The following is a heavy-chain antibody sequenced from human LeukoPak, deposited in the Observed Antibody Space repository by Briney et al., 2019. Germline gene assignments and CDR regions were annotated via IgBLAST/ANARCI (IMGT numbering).Heavy chain of an antibody. CDR2: ISGSGSIT. Sequence: GGSLRLSCAASGFTFSSYAVSWVRQAPGKGLEWVSLISGSGSITYYADSVKGRFTISRDNSRNTVYLQMNSLRAEDTAVYYCAKKRIAAAGKTDFDYWGQGTLVTVSS. D-gene: IGHD6-13*01. J-gene: IGHJ4*02. V-gene: IGHV3-23*01. CDR1: GFTFSSYA. CDR3: AKKRIAAAGKTDFDY.